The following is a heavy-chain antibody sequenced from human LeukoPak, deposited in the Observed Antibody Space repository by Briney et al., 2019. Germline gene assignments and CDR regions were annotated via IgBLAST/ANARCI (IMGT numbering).Heavy chain of an antibody. V-gene: IGHV4-59*08. CDR2: IYYSGST. CDR3: ARHYGNSWNYFDY. J-gene: IGHJ4*02. D-gene: IGHD6-13*01. CDR1: GGSISSYY. Sequence: SETLSLTCTVSGGSISSYYWSWIRQPPGKGLEWIGYIYYSGSTNYNPSLKSRVTISVDTSKNQFSLKLSSVTAADTAVYYCARHYGNSWNYFDYWGQGTLVTVSS.